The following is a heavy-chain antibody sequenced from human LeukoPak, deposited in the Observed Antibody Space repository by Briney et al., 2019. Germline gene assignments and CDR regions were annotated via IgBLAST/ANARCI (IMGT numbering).Heavy chain of an antibody. V-gene: IGHV4-59*08. D-gene: IGHD3-22*01. J-gene: IGHJ4*02. CDR1: GGSISTYF. CDR2: VYFSGST. Sequence: SETLSLTCTVSGGSISTYFWSWIRQPPGKRLECIGHVYFSGSTNYNPSLESRVTISVDTSKNQFSLTLSSVTAADTAVYYCARHKSSGSYPLDYWGQGILVTVSS. CDR3: ARHKSSGSYPLDY.